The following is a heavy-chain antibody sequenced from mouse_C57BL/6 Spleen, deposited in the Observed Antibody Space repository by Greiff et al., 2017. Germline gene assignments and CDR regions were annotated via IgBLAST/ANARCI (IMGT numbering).Heavy chain of an antibody. CDR2: IWTGGGT. J-gene: IGHJ1*03. V-gene: IGHV2-9-1*01. Sequence: QVQLKESGPGLVAPSQSLSITCTVSGFSLTSYAISWVRQPPGKGLEWIGVIWTGGGTNYNSALKSRLSISKDNSKSQVFLKMNSLQTDDTARYYCARIYYGSIWYFDVWGTGTTVTVSS. CDR1: GFSLTSYA. CDR3: ARIYYGSIWYFDV. D-gene: IGHD1-1*01.